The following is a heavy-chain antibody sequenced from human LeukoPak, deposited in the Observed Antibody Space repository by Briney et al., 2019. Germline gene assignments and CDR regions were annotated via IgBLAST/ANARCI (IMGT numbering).Heavy chain of an antibody. Sequence: GGSLRLSCAASGFTFSSYAMSWVRQAPGKGLEWVSAVSGSGGSTYYADSVKGRFTISRDNSKNTLYLQMNSLRAEDTAVYYCANPEMPDPYSSSWEGWVAFDIWGQGTMVSVSS. V-gene: IGHV3-23*01. CDR2: VSGSGGST. CDR3: ANPEMPDPYSSSWEGWVAFDI. J-gene: IGHJ3*02. D-gene: IGHD6-13*01. CDR1: GFTFSSYA.